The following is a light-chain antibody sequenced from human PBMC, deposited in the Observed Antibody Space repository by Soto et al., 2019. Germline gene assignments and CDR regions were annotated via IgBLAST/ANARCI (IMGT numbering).Light chain of an antibody. Sequence: ETVMTQSPATLSVSPGERATLSCRATQSVSSNLAWYQQKPVQPPRLLIYDISTRATGIPTSCSGSGSGTEFNLTISSLQSEDVAVYYCQEYNSWPVTFGGGTKVEIK. J-gene: IGKJ4*01. CDR2: DIS. CDR1: QSVSSN. V-gene: IGKV3D-15*01. CDR3: QEYNSWPVT.